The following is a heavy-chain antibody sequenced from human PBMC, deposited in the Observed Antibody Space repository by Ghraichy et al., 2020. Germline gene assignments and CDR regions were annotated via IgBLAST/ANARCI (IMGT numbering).Heavy chain of an antibody. J-gene: IGHJ2*01. V-gene: IGHV1-24*01. CDR3: ATDGPRSRTSGWYRSWGYFDL. D-gene: IGHD6-19*01. Sequence: ASVKVSCKVSGYTLTELSMHWVRQAPGKGLEWMGGFDPEDGETIYAQKFQGRVTMTEDTSTDTAYMELSSLRSEDTAVYYCATDGPRSRTSGWYRSWGYFDLWGRGTLVTVSS. CDR2: FDPEDGET. CDR1: GYTLTELS.